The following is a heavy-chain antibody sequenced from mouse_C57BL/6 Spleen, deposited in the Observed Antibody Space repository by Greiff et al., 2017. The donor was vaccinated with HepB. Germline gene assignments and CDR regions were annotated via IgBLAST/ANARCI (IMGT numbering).Heavy chain of an antibody. CDR3: ARWVYSNLAWFAY. J-gene: IGHJ3*01. V-gene: IGHV7-3*01. D-gene: IGHD2-5*01. CDR1: GFTFTDYY. Sequence: EVMLVESGGGLVQPGGSLSLSCAASGFTFTDYYMSWVRQPPGKALEWLGFIRNKANGYTTENSASVKGRFTISRDNSQSIIYLQMNALRAEDSATYYCARWVYSNLAWFAYWGQGTLVTVSA. CDR2: IRNKANGYTT.